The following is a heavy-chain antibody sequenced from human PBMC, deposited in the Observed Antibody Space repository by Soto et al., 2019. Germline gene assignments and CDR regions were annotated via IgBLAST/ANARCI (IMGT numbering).Heavy chain of an antibody. Sequence: QVQLVQSGAEVKKPGASVKISCKASGYSFTTFYVHWVRQAPGQGPEWMGVLTPSSGTTSFAPQFQARVTMTRDTSPSTVYMDLSSLRSEDTAVYYCARGGRYAYGHFDYWGQGTLVTVSS. CDR3: ARGGRYAYGHFDY. V-gene: IGHV1-46*01. CDR2: LTPSSGTT. CDR1: GYSFTTFY. J-gene: IGHJ4*02. D-gene: IGHD5-18*01.